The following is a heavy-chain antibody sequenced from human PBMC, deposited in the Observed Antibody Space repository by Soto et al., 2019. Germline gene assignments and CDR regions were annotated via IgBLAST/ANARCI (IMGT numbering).Heavy chain of an antibody. V-gene: IGHV5-51*01. CDR2: IYPGDSDT. CDR1: GYSFTSYW. J-gene: IGHJ6*02. D-gene: IGHD3-3*01. CDR3: ARRFYDFSGAYYYGMDV. Sequence: GESLKISCKGSGYSFTSYWIGWVRQMPGKGLEGMGSIYPGDSDTRYSRSFQGQVTISADKSISTAYLQWSSLKASDTAMYYCARRFYDFSGAYYYGMDVWGQGTTVTVSS.